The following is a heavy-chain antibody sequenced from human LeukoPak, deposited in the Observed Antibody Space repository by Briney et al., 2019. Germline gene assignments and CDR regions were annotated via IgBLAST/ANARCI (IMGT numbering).Heavy chain of an antibody. CDR2: ISSNGHRT. CDR3: VKDLYYDNSGYYSGAFDY. J-gene: IGHJ4*02. V-gene: IGHV3-64D*06. CDR1: GFTFSNYA. D-gene: IGHD3-22*01. Sequence: GGSLRLSCSASGFTFSNYAMHWVRQAPGKGLEHVSVISSNGHRTYYADSVKGRFTISRDNSKDTLYLQMSGLRVEDTAVYYCVKDLYYDNSGYYSGAFDYWGQGTLVTVSS.